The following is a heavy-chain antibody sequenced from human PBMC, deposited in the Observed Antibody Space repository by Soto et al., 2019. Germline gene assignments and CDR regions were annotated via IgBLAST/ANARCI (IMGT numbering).Heavy chain of an antibody. V-gene: IGHV3-74*01. CDR1: GFTFSSYW. CDR3: AREEGAAFYYDGMDV. J-gene: IGHJ6*02. Sequence: GGSLRLSCAASGFTFSSYWMHWVRQAPGKGLVWVSRINSDGRSTSYADSVKGRFTISRDNAKNTLYLHTNSLRAEDTAVYYCAREEGAAFYYDGMDVWGQGTTVTVSS. CDR2: INSDGRST.